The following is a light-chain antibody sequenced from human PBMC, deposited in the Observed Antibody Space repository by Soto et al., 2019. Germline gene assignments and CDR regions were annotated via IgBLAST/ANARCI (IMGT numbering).Light chain of an antibody. V-gene: IGKV1-33*01. CDR1: QDISNY. CDR3: QQYDNLPFT. CDR2: DAS. J-gene: IGKJ3*01. Sequence: DIQMTQSPSSLSASVGDRVTITCQASQDISNYLNWYQQKPGKAPKLLIYDASNWETGVPSRFSGSGYGTDFTFTISSLQPEDIATYYCQQYDNLPFTFGPGTKVDI.